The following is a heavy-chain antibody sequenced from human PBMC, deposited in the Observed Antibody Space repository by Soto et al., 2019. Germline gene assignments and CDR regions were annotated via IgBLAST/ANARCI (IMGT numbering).Heavy chain of an antibody. Sequence: EVQLVESGGGLIQPGGSLRLSCAASGFAVSSKYMTWVRQAPGKGLEWVSVIYGGGTTYYAASVKGRFTISRDTSKNTLYLQMNSLRAEDTALYYCVKTTGWPGFDFWGQGTLVTVSS. CDR1: GFAVSSKY. V-gene: IGHV3-53*01. J-gene: IGHJ4*02. D-gene: IGHD6-19*01. CDR3: VKTTGWPGFDF. CDR2: IYGGGTT.